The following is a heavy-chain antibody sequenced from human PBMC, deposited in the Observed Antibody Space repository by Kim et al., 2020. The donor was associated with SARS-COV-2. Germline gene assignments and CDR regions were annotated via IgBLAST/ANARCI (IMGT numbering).Heavy chain of an antibody. Sequence: TIEYAASVRGRVAISRDDSKSIAYLQMNSLKIEDTALYYCTRGPRSGSYAYWGQGTLVTVSS. CDR3: TRGPRSGSYAY. CDR2: TI. D-gene: IGHD1-26*01. V-gene: IGHV3-49*02. J-gene: IGHJ4*02.